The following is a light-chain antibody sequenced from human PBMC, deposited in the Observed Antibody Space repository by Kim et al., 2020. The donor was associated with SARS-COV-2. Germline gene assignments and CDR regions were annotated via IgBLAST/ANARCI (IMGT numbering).Light chain of an antibody. CDR1: TGAVTSGHY. J-gene: IGLJ2*01. Sequence: QAVVTQEPSLTVSPGGTVTLTCASSTGAVTSGHYASWFQHKPGQAPRTLISDSTHKHSWTPARFSGSLLGGSAALTLSGAQPEAEADYYCLLSYSGLVFFGGGTQLTVL. CDR2: DST. V-gene: IGLV7-46*01. CDR3: LLSYSGLVF.